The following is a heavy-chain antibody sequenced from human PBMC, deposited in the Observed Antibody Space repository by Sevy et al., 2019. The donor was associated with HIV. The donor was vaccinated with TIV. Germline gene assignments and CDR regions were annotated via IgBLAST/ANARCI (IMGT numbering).Heavy chain of an antibody. V-gene: IGHV3-23*01. CDR1: YFTFSAYA. Sequence: GGSLILSCAASYFTFSAYAMSWVRQAPGKGLEWVSTISGSATGTSFADSVKGRFTISRDNSKNTLYLQMNSLRPEDTAVYYCAKDRDWLGEHYFDSWGQGTLVTVSS. D-gene: IGHD3-16*01. CDR2: ISGSATGT. CDR3: AKDRDWLGEHYFDS. J-gene: IGHJ4*02.